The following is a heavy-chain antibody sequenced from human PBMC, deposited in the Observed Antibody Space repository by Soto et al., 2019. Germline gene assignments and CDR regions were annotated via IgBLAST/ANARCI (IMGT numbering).Heavy chain of an antibody. CDR3: ARGYSYGRSRY. Sequence: SETLSLTCTVSGGSISSYYWSWIRQPPGKGLEWIGYIYYSGSTNYNPSLKSRVTISVDTSKNQFSLKLSSVTAADTAVYYCARGYSYGRSRYWGQGTLVTVSS. D-gene: IGHD5-18*01. CDR1: GGSISSYY. J-gene: IGHJ4*02. CDR2: IYYSGST. V-gene: IGHV4-59*01.